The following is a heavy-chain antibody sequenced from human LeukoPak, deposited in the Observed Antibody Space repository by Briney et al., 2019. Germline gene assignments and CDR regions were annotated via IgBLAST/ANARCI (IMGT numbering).Heavy chain of an antibody. J-gene: IGHJ4*02. CDR3: AKSYFDYSTYYSYYFNL. CDR2: VYTSGST. D-gene: IGHD4-11*01. CDR1: GGSISGGY. V-gene: IGHV4-4*09. Sequence: SETLSLTCTVSGGSISGGYWSRIRQPPGMGLEWIGYVYTSGSTNYNPSLKSRVTISVDTSKSQFALKLSSVTAADTAVYYCAKSYFDYSTYYSYYFNLWGQGALVTVSS.